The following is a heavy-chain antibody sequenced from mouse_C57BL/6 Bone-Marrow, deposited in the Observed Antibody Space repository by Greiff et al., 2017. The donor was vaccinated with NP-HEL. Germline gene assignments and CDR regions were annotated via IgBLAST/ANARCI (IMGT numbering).Heavy chain of an antibody. Sequence: VQLQQPGAELVMPGASVKLSCKASGYTFTSYWMHWVKQRPGQGLEWIGEIDPSDSYTNYNQKFKGKSTLTVDKSSSTAYMQLSSLTSEDSAVYYCARLLWLRYFDYWGQGTTRTVSS. CDR2: IDPSDSYT. V-gene: IGHV1-69*01. CDR1: GYTFTSYW. CDR3: ARLLWLRYFDY. D-gene: IGHD2-2*01. J-gene: IGHJ2*01.